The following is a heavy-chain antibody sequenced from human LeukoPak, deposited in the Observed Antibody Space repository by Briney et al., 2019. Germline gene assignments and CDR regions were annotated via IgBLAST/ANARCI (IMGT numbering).Heavy chain of an antibody. Sequence: GGSLRLSCAASGFTFSSYNMNWVRQAPGKGLEWVSFISSSSNYIYYADSVKGRFTISRDSAKNSLYLQMNSLRAGDTAVYYCAREASNNWNVPANYFDYWGQGTLVSVSS. CDR2: ISSSSNYI. D-gene: IGHD1-20*01. CDR1: GFTFSSYN. CDR3: AREASNNWNVPANYFDY. V-gene: IGHV3-21*01. J-gene: IGHJ4*02.